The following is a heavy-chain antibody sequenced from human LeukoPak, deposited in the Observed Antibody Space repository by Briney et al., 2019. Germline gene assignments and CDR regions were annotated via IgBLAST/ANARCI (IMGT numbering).Heavy chain of an antibody. V-gene: IGHV4-59*08. Sequence: SETLSLTCTVSGGSINDNYWSWIRQPPGKGLEWIGYVYYTGSTNYNPSIKSRVTISIDISKNQFFLKLTSVTAADTAFYYCARMGTSSSSWYSEYYYYYYMDVWGKGTTVTVSS. D-gene: IGHD6-13*01. CDR2: VYYTGST. CDR3: ARMGTSSSSWYSEYYYYYYMDV. CDR1: GGSINDNY. J-gene: IGHJ6*03.